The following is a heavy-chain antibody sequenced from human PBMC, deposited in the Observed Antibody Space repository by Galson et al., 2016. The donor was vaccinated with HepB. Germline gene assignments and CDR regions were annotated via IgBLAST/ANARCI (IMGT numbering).Heavy chain of an antibody. V-gene: IGHV6-1*01. CDR2: TYYRSRWYN. D-gene: IGHD3-16*01. Sequence: CAISGDSVSSDTAAWNWIRQSPSRGLEWLGRTYYRSRWYNDYALSVRGRITINPDTSKNQFSLQLNSVTPEDTAVYYCTRDDQSRYWGNDCWGQGTLVTVSS. CDR1: GDSVSSDTAA. CDR3: TRDDQSRYWGNDC. J-gene: IGHJ4*02.